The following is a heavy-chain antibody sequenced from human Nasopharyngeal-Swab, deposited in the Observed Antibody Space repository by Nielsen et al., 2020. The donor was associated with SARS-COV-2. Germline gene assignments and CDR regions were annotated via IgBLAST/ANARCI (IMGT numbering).Heavy chain of an antibody. CDR2: IRRKASGGTT. D-gene: IGHD6-19*01. V-gene: IGHV3-49*04. Sequence: GGSLRLSCTASGFTFGDYATSWVRQAPGKGLEWVGFIRRKASGGTTEYAASVKGRLTISRDDSKSIAYLQMNSLKTEDTAVYYCMSEAVAGTGDAFDIWGQGTMVTVSS. CDR3: MSEAVAGTGDAFDI. J-gene: IGHJ3*02. CDR1: GFTFGDYA.